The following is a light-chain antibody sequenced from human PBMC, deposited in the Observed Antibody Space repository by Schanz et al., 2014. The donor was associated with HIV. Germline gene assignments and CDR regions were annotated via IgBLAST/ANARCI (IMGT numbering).Light chain of an antibody. CDR2: GAS. J-gene: IGKJ5*01. V-gene: IGKV3-20*01. CDR3: QQYGSSPPIT. CDR1: QSVSNTY. Sequence: EIVLTQSPGTLSLSPGERATLSCRASQSVSNTYLAWYQQKPGQAPSLLIYGASSSATGIPDRFSGSGSGTDFTLTISRLEPEDFAVYYCQQYGSSPPITFGQGTRLEIK.